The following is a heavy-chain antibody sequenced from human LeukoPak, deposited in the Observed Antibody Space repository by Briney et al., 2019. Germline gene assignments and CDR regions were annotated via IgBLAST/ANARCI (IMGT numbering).Heavy chain of an antibody. J-gene: IGHJ3*02. CDR1: GFTFSSYA. V-gene: IGHV3-30*04. D-gene: IGHD6-13*01. Sequence: PGGSLRLSCAASGFTFSSYAMPWVRQAPGKGLEWVAVISYDGSNKYYADSVKGRFTISRDNSKNTLYLQMNSLRAEDTAVYYCAKDTAAGTRDAFDIWGQGTMVTVSS. CDR3: AKDTAAGTRDAFDI. CDR2: ISYDGSNK.